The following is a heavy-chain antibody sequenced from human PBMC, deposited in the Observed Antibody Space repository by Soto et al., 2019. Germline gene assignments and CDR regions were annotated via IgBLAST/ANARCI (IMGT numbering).Heavy chain of an antibody. V-gene: IGHV4-31*03. CDR3: ARDLSALRSKGEKRKNWFDP. CDR2: IYYSGST. D-gene: IGHD3-16*01. J-gene: IGHJ5*02. Sequence: SETLSLTCTVSGGSISSGGYYWSWIRQHPGKGLEWIGYIYYSGSTYYNPSLKSRVTISVETSKNQFSLKPSSVTAPDTAVYYCARDLSALRSKGEKRKNWFDPWGQGTLVTVSS. CDR1: GGSISSGGYY.